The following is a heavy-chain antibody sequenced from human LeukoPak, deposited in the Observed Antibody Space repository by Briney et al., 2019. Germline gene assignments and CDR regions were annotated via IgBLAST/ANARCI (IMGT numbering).Heavy chain of an antibody. CDR1: GVSISSSSYY. D-gene: IGHD6-19*01. J-gene: IGHJ4*02. CDR2: IYYSGST. V-gene: IGHV4-39*01. CDR3: ARSEGGSGWYYFDY. Sequence: PSETLSLTGTVSGVSISSSSYYWGWIRQPPGKGLELIGSIYYSGSTYYNPSLKSRVTISVDTSKNQFSLKLSSVTAADTAVYYCARSEGGSGWYYFDYWGQGTLVTVSS.